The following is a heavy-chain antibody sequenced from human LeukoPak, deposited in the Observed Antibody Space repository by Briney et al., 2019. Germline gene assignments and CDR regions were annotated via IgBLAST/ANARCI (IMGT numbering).Heavy chain of an antibody. J-gene: IGHJ3*02. CDR3: ARVELTSMYRDDAFDI. D-gene: IGHD3-9*01. CDR1: GGTFSSYA. CDR2: IIPILGIA. Sequence: SVKVSCKASGGTFSSYAISWVRQAPGQGLEWMGRIIPILGIANYAQKFQGRVTITADKSTSTAYMELSSLRSEDTAVYYCARVELTSMYRDDAFDIWGQGTMVTVSS. V-gene: IGHV1-69*04.